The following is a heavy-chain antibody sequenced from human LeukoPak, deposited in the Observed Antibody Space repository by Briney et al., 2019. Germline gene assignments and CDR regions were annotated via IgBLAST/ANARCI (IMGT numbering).Heavy chain of an antibody. CDR1: GGSISSSNW. D-gene: IGHD1-26*01. Sequence: SGTLSHTCAVSGGSISSSNWWSWVRQPPGKGLEWIGEIYHSGSTNYNPSLKSRVTISVDKSKNQFSLKLSSVTAADTAVYYCARHYTYSGSYYNFDYWGQGTLVTVSS. CDR3: ARHYTYSGSYYNFDY. CDR2: IYHSGST. J-gene: IGHJ4*02. V-gene: IGHV4-4*02.